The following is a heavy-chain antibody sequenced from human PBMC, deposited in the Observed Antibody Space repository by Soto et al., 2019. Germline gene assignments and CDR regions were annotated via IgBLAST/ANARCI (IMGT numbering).Heavy chain of an antibody. CDR1: GGSISSGDYY. J-gene: IGHJ4*02. D-gene: IGHD1-26*01. Sequence: QVQLQESGPGLVKPSQTLSLTCTVSGGSISSGDYYWSWIRQPPGKGLEWIGYIYYSGSTHYNPSLKSRVTMSVDTSKNQFALKLSSVTAADTAVYYCARDGGKEGAFDYWGQGTLVTVSS. V-gene: IGHV4-30-4*01. CDR3: ARDGGKEGAFDY. CDR2: IYYSGST.